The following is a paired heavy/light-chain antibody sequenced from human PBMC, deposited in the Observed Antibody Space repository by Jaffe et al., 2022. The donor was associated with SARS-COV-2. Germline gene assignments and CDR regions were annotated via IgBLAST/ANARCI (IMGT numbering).Heavy chain of an antibody. J-gene: IGHJ5*02. V-gene: IGHV4-59*13. CDR2: IHYTGST. CDR3: ARGGDWLSPRDWFDP. CDR1: GASISSYY. Sequence: QVQLQESGPGLVKPSETLSLTCTVSGASISSYYWSWIRQTPGKGLEWIGYIHYTGSTNYNPSLKSRVTMSLGTSRNKFSLLMYFVTAADTAVYYCARGGDWLSPRDWFDPWGQGTLVTVSS. D-gene: IGHD3-9*01.
Light chain of an antibody. Sequence: QSVLTQPPSASGTPGQRVTISCSGSSSNIGSNTVNWYQQLPGTAPKLLLYSNNQRPSGVPDRFSGSKSGTSASLAISGLQSEDEADYYCAAWDDSLNGLWVFGGGTKVTVL. CDR3: AAWDDSLNGLWV. CDR1: SSNIGSNT. J-gene: IGLJ3*02. CDR2: SNN. V-gene: IGLV1-44*01.